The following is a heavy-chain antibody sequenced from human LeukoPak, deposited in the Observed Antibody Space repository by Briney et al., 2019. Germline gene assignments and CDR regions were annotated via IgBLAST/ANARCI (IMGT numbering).Heavy chain of an antibody. D-gene: IGHD2-15*01. CDR2: IYHSGST. V-gene: IGHV4-30-2*01. CDR3: AGQRYCSGGSCYRPFDY. Sequence: SETLSLTCAVSGGSISSGGYSWSWIRQPPGEGLEWIGYIYHSGSTYYNPSLKSRVTISVDRSKNQFSLKLSSVTAADTAVYYCAGQRYCSGGSCYRPFDYWGQGTLVTVSS. J-gene: IGHJ4*02. CDR1: GGSISSGGYS.